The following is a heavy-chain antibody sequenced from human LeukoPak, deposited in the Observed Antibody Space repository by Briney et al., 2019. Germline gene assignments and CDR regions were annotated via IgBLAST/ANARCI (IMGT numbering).Heavy chain of an antibody. J-gene: IGHJ1*01. Sequence: GGSLRLSCAASGFTFSSYWMSWVRQAPGKGLEWVANIKQDGSEKYYVDYVKARFTISRDNAKNSLYLQMNSLRAEDTAVYYCARAPAGYSYQHWGQGTLVTVSS. CDR2: IKQDGSEK. V-gene: IGHV3-7*01. CDR1: GFTFSSYW. CDR3: ARAPAGYSYQH. D-gene: IGHD5-18*01.